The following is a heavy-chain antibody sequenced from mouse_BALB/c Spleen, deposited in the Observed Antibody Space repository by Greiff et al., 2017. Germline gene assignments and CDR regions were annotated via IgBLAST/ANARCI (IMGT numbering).Heavy chain of an antibody. V-gene: IGHV1-4*01. Sequence: VQLQQSGAELARPGASVKMSCKASGYTFTSYTMHWVKQRPGQGLEWIGYINPSSGYTNYNQKFKDKATLTADKSSSTAYMQLSSLISEDSAVYYCARKGLRLQGFDYWGQGTTLTVSS. CDR2: INPSSGYT. D-gene: IGHD1-2*01. CDR3: ARKGLRLQGFDY. J-gene: IGHJ2*01. CDR1: GYTFTSYT.